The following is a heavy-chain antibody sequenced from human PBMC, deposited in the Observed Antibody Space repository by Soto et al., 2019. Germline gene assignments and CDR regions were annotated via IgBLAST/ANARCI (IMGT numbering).Heavy chain of an antibody. J-gene: IGHJ3*02. CDR1: SWTFSSYS. CDR3: ARDLEMATIPHDAFDI. Sequence: GGSLRRSCTAYSWTFSSYSRHLVRQAPGKGLEWVAVISYDGSNKYYADSVKGRFTISRDNSKNTRYLQMNSLRAEDTAVYYCARDLEMATIPHDAFDIWGQGKMVTV. D-gene: IGHD5-12*01. V-gene: IGHV3-30-3*01. CDR2: ISYDGSNK.